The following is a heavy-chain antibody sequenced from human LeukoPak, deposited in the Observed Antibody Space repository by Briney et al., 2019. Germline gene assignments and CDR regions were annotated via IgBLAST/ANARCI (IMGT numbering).Heavy chain of an antibody. J-gene: IGHJ5*02. CDR3: ARDPSSSWHKEFDP. V-gene: IGHV3-20*04. CDR2: INWNGGST. Sequence: GGSLRLSCAASGFTFDGYGMSWVRQAPGKGLEWVSGINWNGGSTGYADSVKGRFTISRDNAKNSLYLQMNSLRAEDTALYYCARDPSSSWHKEFDPWGQGTQVTVSS. CDR1: GFTFDGYG. D-gene: IGHD6-13*01.